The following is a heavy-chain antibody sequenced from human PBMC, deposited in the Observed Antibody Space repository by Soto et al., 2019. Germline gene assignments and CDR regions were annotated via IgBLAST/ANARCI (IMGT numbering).Heavy chain of an antibody. D-gene: IGHD3-3*01. CDR2: ISWDGGST. V-gene: IGHV3-43*01. CDR1: GFTFDDYT. Sequence: LRLSWAASGFTFDDYTMHWVRQAPGKGLEWVSLISWDGGSTYYADSVKGRFTISRDNSKNSLYLQMNSLRTEDTALYYCAKDRDDFWSGYSHAFDYWGQGTLVTVSS. CDR3: AKDRDDFWSGYSHAFDY. J-gene: IGHJ4*02.